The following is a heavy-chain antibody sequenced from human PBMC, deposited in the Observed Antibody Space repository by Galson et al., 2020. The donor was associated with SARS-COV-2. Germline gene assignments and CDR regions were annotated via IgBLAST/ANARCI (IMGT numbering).Heavy chain of an antibody. CDR3: ARVPIGVRGGPLDY. CDR2: INHSGST. CDR1: GGSFSGYY. V-gene: IGHV4-34*01. Sequence: SETLSLTCAVYGGSFSGYYWSWIRQPPGKGLEWIGEINHSGSTNYNPSLKSRVTISVDTSKNQFSLKLSSVTAADTAVYYCARVPIGVRGGPLDYWGQGTLVTVSS. J-gene: IGHJ4*02. D-gene: IGHD3-10*01.